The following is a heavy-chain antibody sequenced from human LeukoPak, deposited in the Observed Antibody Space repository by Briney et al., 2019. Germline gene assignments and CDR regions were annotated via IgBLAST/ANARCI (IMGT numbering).Heavy chain of an antibody. CDR1: GYTFTGYY. Sequence: ASVKVSCKASGYTFTGYYMHWVRQAPGQGLEWMGRINPNSGGTNYAQKFQGRVTMTRDTSISTAYMELSRLRSDDTAVYYCARGSSTSPYYYGMDVWDQGTTVTVSS. J-gene: IGHJ6*02. CDR2: INPNSGGT. CDR3: ARGSSTSPYYYGMDV. V-gene: IGHV1-2*06. D-gene: IGHD2-2*01.